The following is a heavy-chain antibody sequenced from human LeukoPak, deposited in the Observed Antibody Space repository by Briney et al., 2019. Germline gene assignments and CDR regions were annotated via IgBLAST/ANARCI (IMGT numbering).Heavy chain of an antibody. J-gene: IGHJ6*02. CDR1: GFTFSTYG. Sequence: GGSLRLSCTASGFTFSTYGMHWVRQAPGKGLEWVAVIWYDGSNKYYADSVKGRFTISRDNSKNTLYLQMNSLRAEDTAVYYCARDFGAANYYYGMDVWGQGTTVTVSS. CDR2: IWYDGSNK. V-gene: IGHV3-33*01. D-gene: IGHD3-10*01. CDR3: ARDFGAANYYYGMDV.